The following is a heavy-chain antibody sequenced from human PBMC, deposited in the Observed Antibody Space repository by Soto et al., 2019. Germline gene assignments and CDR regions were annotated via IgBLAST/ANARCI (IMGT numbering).Heavy chain of an antibody. Sequence: SGKVSCKTSGSTFSNNAISRVRQAPGQGLEWMGGIIPMFGTSNYAQEFQGRVTITADESTTTAYMELSSLRSEDTAVYYCASHPQKFSGNHDAFEIWGQGTMVTV. V-gene: IGHV1-69*13. J-gene: IGHJ3*02. CDR2: IIPMFGTS. D-gene: IGHD1-26*01. CDR3: ASHPQKFSGNHDAFEI. CDR1: GSTFSNNA.